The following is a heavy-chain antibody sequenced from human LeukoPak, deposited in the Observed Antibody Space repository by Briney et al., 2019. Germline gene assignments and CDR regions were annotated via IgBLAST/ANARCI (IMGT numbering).Heavy chain of an antibody. J-gene: IGHJ4*02. CDR3: ARVKGPFDY. CDR2: LSFDGSDK. Sequence: GRSLRLSCAASGFTFSNYAMHWVRQAPGKGLEWVAVLSFDGSDKYYADSVKGRFTISRDNSKNTLYLQMNSLRAEDTAVYYWARVKGPFDYWGQGTLVTVSS. V-gene: IGHV3-30-3*01. CDR1: GFTFSNYA.